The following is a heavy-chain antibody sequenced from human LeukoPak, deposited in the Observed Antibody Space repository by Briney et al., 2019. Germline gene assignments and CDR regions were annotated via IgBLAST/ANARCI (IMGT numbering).Heavy chain of an antibody. J-gene: IGHJ4*02. D-gene: IGHD1-7*01. CDR2: INSDGCAK. V-gene: IGHV3-7*01. CDR3: ADLGTSD. Sequence: GGSLRLSCAVSGFSFSSQWMTWVRQAPGTGLEWVATINSDGCAKYLVDSVKGRFTISRDNAKNLVYLQMSILRAEDTAVYYCADLGTSDCGQGTLVTVSS. CDR1: GFSFSSQW.